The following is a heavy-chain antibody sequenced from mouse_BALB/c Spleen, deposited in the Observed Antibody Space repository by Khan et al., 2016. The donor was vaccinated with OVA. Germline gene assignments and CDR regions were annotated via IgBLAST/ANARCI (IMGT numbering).Heavy chain of an antibody. CDR3: APVGVYFVSFAY. J-gene: IGHJ3*01. CDR2: IYPFNDDT. Sequence: EVKLMESGPGLVKPGASVKMSCKASGYTFTSYVMHWVKQKPGLGLEWIGYIYPFNDDTKYTEKVKDKATLTSDKSSSTAYMELSSLTSEDSAVSYCAPVGVYFVSFAYWGQGTLVTVSA. V-gene: IGHV1S136*01. D-gene: IGHD1-1*01. CDR1: GYTFTSYV.